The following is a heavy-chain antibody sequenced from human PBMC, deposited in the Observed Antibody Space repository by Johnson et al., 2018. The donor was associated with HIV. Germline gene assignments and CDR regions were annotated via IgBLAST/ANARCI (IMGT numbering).Heavy chain of an antibody. J-gene: IGHJ3*02. CDR3: TKMGLGSSSWRYDAFDI. CDR1: EFTLSNAW. D-gene: IGHD6-13*01. CDR2: IKRKSDGGTT. V-gene: IGHV3-15*01. Sequence: VQLVESGGGLVKPGGSLRLSCAASEFTLSNAWMSWVRQVPGKGLEWVGRIKRKSDGGTTEYVAPVKGRFSISRDDSKNTLYLQMNSQKTEDTAVYYCTKMGLGSSSWRYDAFDIWGQGTMVTVSS.